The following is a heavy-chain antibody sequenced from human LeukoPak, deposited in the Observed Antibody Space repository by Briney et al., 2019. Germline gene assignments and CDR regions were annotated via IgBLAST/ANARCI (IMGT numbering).Heavy chain of an antibody. CDR1: GFTFDDYA. V-gene: IGHV3-9*01. CDR2: ISWNSGSI. CDR3: AKSSYAYYYGSGSFGYGMDV. D-gene: IGHD3-10*01. Sequence: GGSLRLSCAASGFTFDDYAMHWVRQAPGKGLEWVSGISWNSGSIGYADSVKGRFTISRDNAKNSLYLQMNSLRAEDTALYYCAKSSYAYYYGSGSFGYGMDVWGQGTTVTVSS. J-gene: IGHJ6*02.